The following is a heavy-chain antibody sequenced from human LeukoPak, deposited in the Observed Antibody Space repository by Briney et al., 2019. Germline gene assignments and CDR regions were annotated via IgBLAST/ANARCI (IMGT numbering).Heavy chain of an antibody. V-gene: IGHV3-21*01. Sequence: GGSLRLSCAASGFTFSSYSMNWVRQAPGKGLEWVSSISSSSSYIYYADSVKGRFTISRDNAKNSLYLQMNSLRAEDTAVYYCARGSGLRFXEWXLXXAFDIWGQGTXVTVSS. D-gene: IGHD3-3*01. CDR2: ISSSSSYI. CDR3: ARGSGLRFXEWXLXXAFDI. J-gene: IGHJ3*02. CDR1: GFTFSSYS.